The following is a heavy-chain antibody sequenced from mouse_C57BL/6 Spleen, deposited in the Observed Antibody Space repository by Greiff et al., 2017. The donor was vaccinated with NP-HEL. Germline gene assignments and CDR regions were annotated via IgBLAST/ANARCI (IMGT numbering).Heavy chain of an antibody. V-gene: IGHV1-59*01. J-gene: IGHJ4*01. CDR3: ARDPYYYGSSYNAMDY. D-gene: IGHD1-1*01. Sequence: VQLQQSGAELVRPGTSVKLSCKASGYTFTSYWMHWVKQRPGQGLEWIGVIDPSDSYTNYNQKFKGKATLTVDTSSSTAYMQLSSLTSEDSAVYYCARDPYYYGSSYNAMDYWGQGTSVTVAS. CDR2: IDPSDSYT. CDR1: GYTFTSYW.